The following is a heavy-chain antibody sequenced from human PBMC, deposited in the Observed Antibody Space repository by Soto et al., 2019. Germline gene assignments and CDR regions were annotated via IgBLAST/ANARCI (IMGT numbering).Heavy chain of an antibody. CDR2: IHPSGQPI. CDR1: GFTFSSSE. J-gene: IGHJ3*01. V-gene: IGHV3-48*03. CDR3: ARRASS. D-gene: IGHD2-2*01. Sequence: PGGSLRLSCAVSGFTFSSSEMYWVRQAPGKGLEWISYIHPSGQPIFYADSVKGRFTISRDNANNSVFLQMNSLRAEDTAVYHCARRASSWGQGTMVTVSS.